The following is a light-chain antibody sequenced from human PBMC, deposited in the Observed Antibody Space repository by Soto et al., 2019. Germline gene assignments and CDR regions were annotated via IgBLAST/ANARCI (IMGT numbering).Light chain of an antibody. CDR1: SSDVGGYNY. V-gene: IGLV2-8*01. Sequence: SALTQPPSASGSPGQSVTISCTGTSSDVGGYNYVSWYQQHPGKAPKLMIYEVSKRPSGVPDRFSGSKSGNTASLTVSGLQAEDEADYYCSSYAGSNFHVVFGGGTKLTVL. CDR2: EVS. J-gene: IGLJ2*01. CDR3: SSYAGSNFHVV.